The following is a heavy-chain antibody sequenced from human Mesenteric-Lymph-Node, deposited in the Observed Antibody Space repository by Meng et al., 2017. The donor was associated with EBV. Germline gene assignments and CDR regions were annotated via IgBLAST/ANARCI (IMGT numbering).Heavy chain of an antibody. V-gene: IGHV3-20*01. CDR3: VREAYGSGVAGCYDP. Sequence: GRVGGAGGGLIRPGGSLRLSCAASGFGFDNYAMSWVRQVPGKGLEWVSHISWSGGSSRYADSVKGRFTISRDNAKNFLYLQMDSLRAEDTALYHCVREAYGSGVAGCYDPWGQGTLVTVSS. CDR1: GFGFDNYA. CDR2: ISWSGGSS. J-gene: IGHJ5*02. D-gene: IGHD3-10*01.